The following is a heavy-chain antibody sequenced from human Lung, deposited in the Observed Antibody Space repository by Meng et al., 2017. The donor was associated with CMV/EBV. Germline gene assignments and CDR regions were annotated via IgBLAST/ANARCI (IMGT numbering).Heavy chain of an antibody. Sequence: SCAASGFTCSDHYMDWVRQAPGKGLEWVGRIRNKANRDSTEYAAFVKGRFTISRDDSRNSLSLQMNGLKTEDTAVYYCAGWTSGQCDYWGQGRLVTVSS. J-gene: IGHJ4*01. D-gene: IGHD3-3*01. CDR2: IRNKANRDST. V-gene: IGHV3-72*01. CDR3: AGWTSGQCDY. CDR1: GFTCSDHY.